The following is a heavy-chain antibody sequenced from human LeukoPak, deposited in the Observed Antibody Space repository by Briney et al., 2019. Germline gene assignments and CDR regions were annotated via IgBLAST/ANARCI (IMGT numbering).Heavy chain of an antibody. CDR1: GGSFSGYY. J-gene: IGHJ3*02. D-gene: IGHD3-22*01. CDR2: INHSGST. Sequence: SETLSLTCAVYGGSFSGYYWSWIRQPPGKGLEWIGEINHSGSTNYNPSLKSRVTISVDTSKNQFSLKLSSVTAADTAVYYCARDEDYYDSSGQPFDIWGQGTMVTVSS. CDR3: ARDEDYYDSSGQPFDI. V-gene: IGHV4-34*01.